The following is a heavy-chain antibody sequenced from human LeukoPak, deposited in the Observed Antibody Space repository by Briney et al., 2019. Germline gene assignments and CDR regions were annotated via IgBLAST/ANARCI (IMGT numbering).Heavy chain of an antibody. D-gene: IGHD1-26*01. V-gene: IGHV4-38-2*02. CDR3: ARVERYSGSSSDY. CDR2: IYHSGST. Sequence: PSETLSLTCTVSGYSISSGYYWGWIRQPPGKGLEWIGSIYHSGSTYYNPSLKSRVTISVDTSKNQFSLKLSSVTAADTAVYYCARVERYSGSSSDYWGQGTLVTVSS. J-gene: IGHJ4*02. CDR1: GYSISSGYY.